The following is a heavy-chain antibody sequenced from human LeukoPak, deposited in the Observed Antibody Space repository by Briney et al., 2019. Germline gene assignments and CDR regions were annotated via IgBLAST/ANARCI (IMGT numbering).Heavy chain of an antibody. V-gene: IGHV1-2*06. Sequence: ASVKVSCKASGYTFTGYYMHWVRQAPGQGLEWMGRMNPNSGGTNYAQKFQGRVTMTRDTSISTAYMELSRLRSDDTAVYYCARPYSSGSYWYFDLWGRGTLVTVSS. CDR2: MNPNSGGT. D-gene: IGHD6-19*01. J-gene: IGHJ2*01. CDR3: ARPYSSGSYWYFDL. CDR1: GYTFTGYY.